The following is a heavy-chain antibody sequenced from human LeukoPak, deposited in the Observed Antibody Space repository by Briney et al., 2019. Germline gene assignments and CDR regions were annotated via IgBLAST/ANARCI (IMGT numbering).Heavy chain of an antibody. Sequence: GGSLRLSCAASGFTFSSYWMHWVRQAPGKGLVWVSRINSDGSSTSYADSVKGRFTISRDNAKSTLYLQMNSLGAEDTAVYYCARDGHNWNDPLSVGWFDPWGQGTLVTVSS. J-gene: IGHJ5*02. V-gene: IGHV3-74*01. CDR3: ARDGHNWNDPLSVGWFDP. D-gene: IGHD1-1*01. CDR1: GFTFSSYW. CDR2: INSDGSST.